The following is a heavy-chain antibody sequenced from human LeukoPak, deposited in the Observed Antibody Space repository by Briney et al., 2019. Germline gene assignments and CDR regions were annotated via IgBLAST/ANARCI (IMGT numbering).Heavy chain of an antibody. D-gene: IGHD5-12*01. V-gene: IGHV1-18*01. Sequence: GASVKVSCKASGGAFTTYAASWVRQAPGQGLEWMGWISAYNGNTNYAQKLQGRVTMTTDTSTSTAYMELRSLRSDDTAVYYCARRDSGYEPAMDVWGKGTTVTISS. J-gene: IGHJ6*03. CDR2: ISAYNGNT. CDR1: GGAFTTYA. CDR3: ARRDSGYEPAMDV.